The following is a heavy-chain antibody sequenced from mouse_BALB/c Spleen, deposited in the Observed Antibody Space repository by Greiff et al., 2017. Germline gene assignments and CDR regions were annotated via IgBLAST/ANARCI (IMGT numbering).Heavy chain of an antibody. CDR2: INPGSGGT. CDR3: ARGGVITTDFDY. J-gene: IGHJ2*01. D-gene: IGHD1-1*01. CDR1: GYAFTNYL. V-gene: IGHV1-54*03. Sequence: QVQLQQSGAELVRPGTSVKVSCKASGYAFTNYLIEWVKQRPGQGLEWIGVINPGSGGTNYNEKFKGKATLTADKSSSTAYMQLSSLTSDDSAVYFCARGGVITTDFDYWGQGTTLTVSS.